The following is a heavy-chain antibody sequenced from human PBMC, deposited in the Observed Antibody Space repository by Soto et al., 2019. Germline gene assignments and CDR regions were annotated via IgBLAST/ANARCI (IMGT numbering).Heavy chain of an antibody. D-gene: IGHD2-2*01. V-gene: IGHV4-59*01. CDR1: GGSISSYY. Sequence: SETLSLTCTVSGGSISSYYWSWIRQPPGKGLEWIGYIYYSGSTNYNPSLKSRVTISVDTSKNQFSLRLSSVTAADTAVYYCARAIVVVPAAMGFDPWGQGTLVTVSS. CDR3: ARAIVVVPAAMGFDP. CDR2: IYYSGST. J-gene: IGHJ5*02.